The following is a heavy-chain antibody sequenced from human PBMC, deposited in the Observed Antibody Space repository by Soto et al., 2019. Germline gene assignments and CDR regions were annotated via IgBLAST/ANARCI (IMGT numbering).Heavy chain of an antibody. CDR1: GYTFSSYA. J-gene: IGHJ6*02. V-gene: IGHV1-18*01. CDR3: ARGGYYDSSGSREYHYYGMDG. D-gene: IGHD3-22*01. CDR2: ISPYNDDT. Sequence: ASVKVSCKASGYTFSSYAISWVRQAPGQGLEWLGWISPYNDDTKYAQKLQGRVFMTTDTPTKTAHLDLRSLRSDDTAVYYCARGGYYDSSGSREYHYYGMDGWGQGNTVTVSS.